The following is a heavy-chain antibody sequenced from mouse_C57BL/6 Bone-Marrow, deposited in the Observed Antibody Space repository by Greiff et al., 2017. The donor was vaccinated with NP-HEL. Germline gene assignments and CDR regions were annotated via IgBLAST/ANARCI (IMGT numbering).Heavy chain of an antibody. CDR3: ARRPPNYYGSSYWAMDY. D-gene: IGHD1-1*01. CDR1: GYSITSGYY. J-gene: IGHJ4*01. CDR2: ISYDGSN. Sequence: EVKLQESGPGLVKPSQSLSLTCSVTGYSITSGYYWNWIRQFPGNKLEWMGYISYDGSNNYNPSLKNRISITRDTSKNQFFLKLNSVTTEDTATYYCARRPPNYYGSSYWAMDYWGQGTSVTVSS. V-gene: IGHV3-6*01.